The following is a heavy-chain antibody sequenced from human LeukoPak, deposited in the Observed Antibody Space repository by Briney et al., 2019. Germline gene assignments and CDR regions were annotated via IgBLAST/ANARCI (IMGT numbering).Heavy chain of an antibody. D-gene: IGHD3-10*01. CDR1: GFTVSSNY. V-gene: IGHV3-23*01. J-gene: IGHJ4*02. CDR2: ISDSGCST. CDR3: AKRGIVIRAVIIVGFHKEAYYFDY. Sequence: GGSLRLSCAASGFTVSSNYMSWVRQAPGKGLEWVAGISDSGCSTNYADSVKGRLTISRDDPKNTLYLQMNGLRAEDTAVYFCAKRGIVIRAVIIVGFHKEAYYFDYWGQGALVPVSS.